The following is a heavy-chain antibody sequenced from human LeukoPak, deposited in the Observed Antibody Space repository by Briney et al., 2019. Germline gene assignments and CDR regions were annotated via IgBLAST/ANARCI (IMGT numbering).Heavy chain of an antibody. Sequence: AASVKVSCKASGYSFSTYWIGWVRQMPGKGLEWMGIIYPGDSDTRYSPSFQSQVTIAADKSILVAYLQWSSLKASDTAMYYCARLNDYDSSGYYYVADYWGQGTLVTVSS. CDR1: GYSFSTYW. CDR2: IYPGDSDT. V-gene: IGHV5-51*01. J-gene: IGHJ4*02. D-gene: IGHD3-22*01. CDR3: ARLNDYDSSGYYYVADY.